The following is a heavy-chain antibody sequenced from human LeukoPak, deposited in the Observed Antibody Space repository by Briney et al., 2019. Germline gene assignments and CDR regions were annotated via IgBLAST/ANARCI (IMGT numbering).Heavy chain of an antibody. D-gene: IGHD5-18*01. CDR1: GFTFSSYA. CDR3: AKDSAYSGGPFAGGFDH. CDR2: ISGSGGST. Sequence: PGGSLRLSCAASGFTFSSYAMSWVRQAPRKGLEWVSAISGSGGSTYYADSVKGRFTISRDNSKNTLYLQMNSLRAEDTAVYYCAKDSAYSGGPFAGGFDHWGQGTLVTVSA. V-gene: IGHV3-23*01. J-gene: IGHJ4*02.